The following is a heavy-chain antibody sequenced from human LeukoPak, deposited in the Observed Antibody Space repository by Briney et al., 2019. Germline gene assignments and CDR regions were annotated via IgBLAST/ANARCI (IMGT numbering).Heavy chain of an antibody. D-gene: IGHD5-18*01. V-gene: IGHV4-39*07. CDR1: GGSISSSSYY. CDR3: ASSKWYSYGYFDY. CDR2: IYYSGST. J-gene: IGHJ4*02. Sequence: PSETLSLTCTVSGGSISSSSYYWGWIRQPPGKGLEWIGSIYYSGSTNYNPSLKSRVTISVDTSKNQFSLKLSSVTAADTAVYYCASSKWYSYGYFDYWGQGTLVTVSS.